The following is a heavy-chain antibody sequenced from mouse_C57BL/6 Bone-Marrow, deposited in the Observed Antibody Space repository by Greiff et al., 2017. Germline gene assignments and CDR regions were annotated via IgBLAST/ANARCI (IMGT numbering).Heavy chain of an antibody. D-gene: IGHD3-3*01. CDR2: IYPTSGRT. V-gene: IGHV1-55*01. Sequence: QVQLQQPGAELVKPGASVKMSCKASGYTFTSYWITWVKQRPGQGLEWIGDIYPTSGRTNYNGKFKGKAILTVDTSSNTAYMQLSSLTSGDSAVFYCARSDPRGRSCDYWGQGTTLTVAA. CDR1: GYTFTSYW. J-gene: IGHJ2*01. CDR3: ARSDPRGRSCDY.